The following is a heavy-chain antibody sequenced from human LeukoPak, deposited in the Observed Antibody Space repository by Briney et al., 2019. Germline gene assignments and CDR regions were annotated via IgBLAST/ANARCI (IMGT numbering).Heavy chain of an antibody. CDR3: AKSSYYDTSGSYREYYFDY. D-gene: IGHD3-22*01. Sequence: GGSLRLSCAVSRFAFSNYGMSWVRQAPGKGLEWVSAISGSGGSTYYADSVRGRFTISRDNSKNTLYLQMNSLRAEDTALYYCAKSSYYDTSGSYREYYFDYWGQGALVTVSS. CDR2: ISGSGGST. CDR1: RFAFSNYG. J-gene: IGHJ4*02. V-gene: IGHV3-23*01.